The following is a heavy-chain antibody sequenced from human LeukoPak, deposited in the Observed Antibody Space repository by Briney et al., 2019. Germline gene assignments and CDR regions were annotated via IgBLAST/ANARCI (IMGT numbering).Heavy chain of an antibody. Sequence: GGALRLSCADSGVSFSTYFMNWVRQAPGKGLEWVSSISRTSEYIHYADSVRGRFAISRDNAKNSVYLQMNSLRADDTAVYFCAGGGDFDYWGQGILVTVSA. J-gene: IGHJ4*02. CDR1: GVSFSTYF. CDR3: AGGGDFDY. D-gene: IGHD3-16*01. V-gene: IGHV3-21*01. CDR2: ISRTSEYI.